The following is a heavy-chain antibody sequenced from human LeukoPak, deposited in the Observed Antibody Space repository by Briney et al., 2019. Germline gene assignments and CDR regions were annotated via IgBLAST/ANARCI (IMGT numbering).Heavy chain of an antibody. D-gene: IGHD2-2*01. CDR1: GFTFSSYA. Sequence: RGSLRLSCAASGFTFSSYAMSWVRQAPGKGLEWVSSISSSSSYIYYADSVKGRFTISRDNAKNSLYLQMNSLRAEDTAVYYCARDLRWSRYAGAMDVWGKGTTVTVSS. V-gene: IGHV3-21*01. CDR2: ISSSSSYI. J-gene: IGHJ6*03. CDR3: ARDLRWSRYAGAMDV.